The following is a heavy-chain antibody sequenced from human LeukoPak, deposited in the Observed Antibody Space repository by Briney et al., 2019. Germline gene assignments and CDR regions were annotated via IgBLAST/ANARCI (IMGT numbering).Heavy chain of an antibody. D-gene: IGHD4-23*01. Sequence: PSETLSLTCVVYGGSFSGYYWSWIRQPPGKGLEWIGDVNYSGSTNYNPSLESRVTISADTSKRQFSLKLSSVTAADTSVYYCARGRAVTRDFDYWGQGTLVRVSS. CDR1: GGSFSGYY. CDR2: VNYSGST. CDR3: ARGRAVTRDFDY. J-gene: IGHJ4*02. V-gene: IGHV4-34*01.